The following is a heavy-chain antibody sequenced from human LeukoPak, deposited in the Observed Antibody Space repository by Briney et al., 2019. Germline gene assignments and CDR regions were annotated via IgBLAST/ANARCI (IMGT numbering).Heavy chain of an antibody. CDR3: AKAGYYDSSGYLDSDNWFDP. Sequence: GGSLRLSCAASGFTFSSYSMNWVRQAPGKGLEWVSSISSSSSYIYYADSVKGRFTISRDNAKNSLYLQMNSLRAEDMALYYCAKAGYYDSSGYLDSDNWFDPWGQGTLVTVSS. CDR2: ISSSSSYI. CDR1: GFTFSSYS. V-gene: IGHV3-21*04. J-gene: IGHJ5*02. D-gene: IGHD3-22*01.